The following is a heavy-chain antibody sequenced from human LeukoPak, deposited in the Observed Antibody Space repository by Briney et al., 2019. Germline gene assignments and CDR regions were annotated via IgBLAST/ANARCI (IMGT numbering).Heavy chain of an antibody. V-gene: IGHV4-34*01. CDR1: GGSFSGYY. CDR3: ARGSRDSSSWYDY. D-gene: IGHD6-13*01. CDR2: INHSGST. J-gene: IGHJ4*02. Sequence: PSETLSLTCAVYGGSFSGYYWSWIRQPPGKGLEWIGEINHSGSTNHNPSLKSRVTISVDTSKNQFSLKLSSVTAADTAVYYCARGSRDSSSWYDYWGQGTLVTVSS.